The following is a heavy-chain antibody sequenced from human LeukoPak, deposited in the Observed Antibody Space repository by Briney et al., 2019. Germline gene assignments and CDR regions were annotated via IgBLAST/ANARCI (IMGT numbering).Heavy chain of an antibody. CDR2: INPNSGGT. D-gene: IGHD4-17*01. CDR1: GYTFTGYY. V-gene: IGHV1-2*02. J-gene: IGHJ3*02. Sequence: ASVKVSCKASGYTFTGYYMHWVRQAPGQGLEWMGWINPNSGGTNYAQKFQGRVTMTRDTSISTAYMELSRLRSDDTAVYYCARDYGDYESSDAFDIWGQGTMVTVSS. CDR3: ARDYGDYESSDAFDI.